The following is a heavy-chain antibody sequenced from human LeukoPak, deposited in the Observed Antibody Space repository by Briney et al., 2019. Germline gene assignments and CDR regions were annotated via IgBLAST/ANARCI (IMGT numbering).Heavy chain of an antibody. V-gene: IGHV1-69*13. Sequence: SVKVSCKASGGTFNNFAISWVRQAPGQGLEWVGGIIPMSGTANYAQKFQGRVTITADESTSTAYMELSSLRSEDTAIYYCTSPVKYYDTWSGYPPFDYWGQGTLVTVSS. J-gene: IGHJ4*02. CDR2: IIPMSGTA. D-gene: IGHD3-3*01. CDR1: GGTFNNFA. CDR3: TSPVKYYDTWSGYPPFDY.